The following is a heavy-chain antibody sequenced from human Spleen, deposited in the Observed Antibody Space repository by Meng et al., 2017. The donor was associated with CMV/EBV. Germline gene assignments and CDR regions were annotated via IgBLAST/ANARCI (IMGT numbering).Heavy chain of an antibody. J-gene: IGHJ6*02. CDR3: ARGWLSRYYYYYYGMDV. Sequence: ASVKVSCKASGYTFTSYYMHWVRQAPGQGLEWMGIINPSGGSTSYAQKFQGRVTMTRDTSTSTVYMELSSLRSEDTAVYYCARGWLSRYYYYYYGMDVWGQGTTVTVSS. V-gene: IGHV1-46*01. CDR2: INPSGGST. D-gene: IGHD3-22*01. CDR1: GYTFTSYY.